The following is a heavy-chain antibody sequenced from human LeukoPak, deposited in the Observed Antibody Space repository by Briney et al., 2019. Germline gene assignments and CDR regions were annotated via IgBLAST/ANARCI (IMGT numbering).Heavy chain of an antibody. V-gene: IGHV3-33*01. CDR2: IWYDGSIK. CDR1: GFTFSSYG. CDR3: ARARGDCSGGSCYLLYY. D-gene: IGHD2-15*01. Sequence: PGGSLRLSCAASGFTFSSYGMHWVRQAPGKGLEWVAVIWYDGSIKYYADSVKGRFTISRDNSKNTLYPQMNSLRAEDTAVYYCARARGDCSGGSCYLLYYWGQGTLVTVSS. J-gene: IGHJ4*02.